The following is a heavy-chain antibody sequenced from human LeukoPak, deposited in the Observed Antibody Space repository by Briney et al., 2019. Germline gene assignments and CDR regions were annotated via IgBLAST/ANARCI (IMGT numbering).Heavy chain of an antibody. V-gene: IGHV1-18*01. CDR2: ISAYNGNT. Sequence: AASVKVSCKASGYTFTSYGISWVRQAPGQGLEWMGWISAYNGNTNYAQKLQGRVTMTTDTSTSTAYMELRSLRSDDTAVYYCARDYDSSGYYSYYFDYWGQGTLVTVSS. J-gene: IGHJ4*02. D-gene: IGHD3-22*01. CDR3: ARDYDSSGYYSYYFDY. CDR1: GYTFTSYG.